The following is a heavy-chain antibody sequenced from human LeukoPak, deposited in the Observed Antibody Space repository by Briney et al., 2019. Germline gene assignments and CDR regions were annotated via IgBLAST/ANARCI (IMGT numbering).Heavy chain of an antibody. CDR3: ASNYGDYPYYYYGMDV. D-gene: IGHD4-17*01. J-gene: IGHJ6*02. Sequence: GGSLRLSCAASGFTSSTYWMTWVRQAPGKGLEWVASIKQDGSEKYYVDSVKGRFTISRDNAENSLYLQMNSLRAEDTAVYYCASNYGDYPYYYYGMDVWGQGTTVTVSS. CDR2: IKQDGSEK. CDR1: GFTSSTYW. V-gene: IGHV3-7*01.